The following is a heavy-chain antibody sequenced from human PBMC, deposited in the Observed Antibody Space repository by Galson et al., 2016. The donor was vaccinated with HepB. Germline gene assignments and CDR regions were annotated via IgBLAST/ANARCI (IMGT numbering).Heavy chain of an antibody. CDR2: ISLSGSIT. J-gene: IGHJ4*02. D-gene: IGHD6-19*01. V-gene: IGHV3-23*01. CDR3: AKPYTSGWLTSFDH. CDR1: GFAFSNYA. Sequence: SLRLSCAASGFAFSNYAVNWVRQAPGKGLEWIASISLSGSITYYADSVKGRFTISRDNSKTTLYLEMNSLRTEDTAIYYCAKPYTSGWLTSFDHWGQGTLVSVSS.